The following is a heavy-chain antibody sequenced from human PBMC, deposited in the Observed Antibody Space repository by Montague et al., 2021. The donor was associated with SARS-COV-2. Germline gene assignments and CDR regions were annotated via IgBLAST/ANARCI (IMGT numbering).Heavy chain of an antibody. V-gene: IGHV4-34*01. J-gene: IGHJ6*02. CDR1: GGSLSGYY. CDR3: ARVPYRRLFVPRYYGMDV. Sequence: SETLSLTCAVYGGSLSGYYWSWIRQPPGEGPEWIAEISHSGSTSYNPSLKSRVTISVDTSKNQFSLKLSSATAADTAVYYCARVPYRRLFVPRYYGMDVWGQGTPVTVSS. CDR2: ISHSGST. D-gene: IGHD2-2*01.